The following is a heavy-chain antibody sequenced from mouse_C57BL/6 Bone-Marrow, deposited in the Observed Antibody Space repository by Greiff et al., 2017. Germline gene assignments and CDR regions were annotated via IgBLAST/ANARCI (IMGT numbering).Heavy chain of an antibody. CDR2: INPNNGGT. Sequence: EVQLQQSGPELVKPGASVKMSCKASGYTFTDYNMHWVKQSHGKSLEWIGYINPNNGGTSYNQKFKGKATLTVNKSSSTAYMELRSLTSEDSAVYYCARTSYYSNYDWFAYWGQGTLVTVSA. CDR3: ARTSYYSNYDWFAY. J-gene: IGHJ3*01. CDR1: GYTFTDYN. D-gene: IGHD2-5*01. V-gene: IGHV1-22*01.